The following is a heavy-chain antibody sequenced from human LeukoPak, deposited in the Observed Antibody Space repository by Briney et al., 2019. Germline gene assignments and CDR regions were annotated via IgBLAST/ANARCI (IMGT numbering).Heavy chain of an antibody. CDR2: FDPEDGET. D-gene: IGHD5-18*01. CDR3: ATLRAGRGYSLSFGVDYYGMDV. J-gene: IGHJ6*02. CDR1: GYTLTELS. Sequence: ASVKVSCKVSGYTLTELSMHWVRQAPGKGLEWMGGFDPEDGETIYAQKFQGRVTMTEDTSTDTAYMELSSLRSEDTAVYYCATLRAGRGYSLSFGVDYYGMDVWGQGTTVIVSS. V-gene: IGHV1-24*01.